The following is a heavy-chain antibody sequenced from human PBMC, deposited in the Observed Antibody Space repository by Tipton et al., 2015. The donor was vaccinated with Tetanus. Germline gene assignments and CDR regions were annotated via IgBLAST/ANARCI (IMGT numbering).Heavy chain of an antibody. J-gene: IGHJ4*02. CDR2: IFPDDSDT. CDR3: ARMYSTSSPFDH. Sequence: QLVQSGADVKKPGESLKISCKASGYSFTSHWIGWVRQMPGKGLEWMGMIFPDDSDTRYSPSFQGHVTFSVDKSTSIVFLQWSSLKASDAAMYFCARMYSTSSPFDHWGQGTLVAVSS. D-gene: IGHD6-6*01. V-gene: IGHV5-51*01. CDR1: GYSFTSHW.